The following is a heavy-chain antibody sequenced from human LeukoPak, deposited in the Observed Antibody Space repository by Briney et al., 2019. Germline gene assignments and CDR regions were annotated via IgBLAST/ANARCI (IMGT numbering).Heavy chain of an antibody. Sequence: GGSLRLSCAASGFTFSSYSMNWVRQAPGKGLEWVSSISSSSSYIYYTDSVKGRFTISRDNSKNTLYLQVNSLRAEDTAVYYCAKVSDGSGLDSWGQGTLVTVSS. CDR3: AKVSDGSGLDS. J-gene: IGHJ4*02. CDR2: ISSSSSYI. D-gene: IGHD3-10*01. V-gene: IGHV3-21*04. CDR1: GFTFSSYS.